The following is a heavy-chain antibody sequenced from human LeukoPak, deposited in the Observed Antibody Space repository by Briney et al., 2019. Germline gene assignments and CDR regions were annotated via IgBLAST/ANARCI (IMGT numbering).Heavy chain of an antibody. CDR2: IYYSGST. CDR3: ARAEYYYDSYPNWFDP. Sequence: SETLSLTCTVSGGSISSHYWSWIRQPPGKGLEWIGSIYYSGSTYYNPSLKSRVTISVDTSRNQFSLKLSSVTAADTAVYYCARAEYYYDSYPNWFDPWGQGTLVTVSS. V-gene: IGHV4-59*11. CDR1: GGSISSHY. D-gene: IGHD3-22*01. J-gene: IGHJ5*02.